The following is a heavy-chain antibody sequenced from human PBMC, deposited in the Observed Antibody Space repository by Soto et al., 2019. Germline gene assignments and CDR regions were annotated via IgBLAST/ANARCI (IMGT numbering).Heavy chain of an antibody. CDR2: IWYDGSNK. D-gene: IGHD3-3*01. J-gene: IGHJ3*02. V-gene: IGHV3-33*01. CDR3: AREGITIFGVGSSVAFDI. Sequence: GSLRLSCAASGFTFSSYGMHWVRQAPGKGLEWVAVIWYDGSNKYYADSVKGRFTISRDKSKNTRYLQMNSLRAEDTAVYYCAREGITIFGVGSSVAFDIWGQGTMVTVSS. CDR1: GFTFSSYG.